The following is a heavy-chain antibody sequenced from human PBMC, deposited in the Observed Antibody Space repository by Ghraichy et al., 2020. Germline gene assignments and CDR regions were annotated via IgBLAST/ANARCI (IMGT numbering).Heavy chain of an antibody. CDR3: ARGYNYDFNWDFDL. CDR2: INSRSDII. D-gene: IGHD5-18*01. Sequence: GGSLRLSCAASGFTFSSYSMDGVRQAPGKGLEWVSSINSRSDIIFYADSVKGRFTISRDNAKNSLYLQMISLRAEDTAVYYCARGYNYDFNWDFDLWGRGTLVTVSS. V-gene: IGHV3-21*01. J-gene: IGHJ2*01. CDR1: GFTFSSYS.